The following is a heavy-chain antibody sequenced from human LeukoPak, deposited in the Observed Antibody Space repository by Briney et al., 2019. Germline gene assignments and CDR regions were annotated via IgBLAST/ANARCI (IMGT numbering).Heavy chain of an antibody. V-gene: IGHV4-34*01. J-gene: IGHJ5*02. D-gene: IGHD4-11*01. CDR1: GGSSSGFY. CDR2: IGPGGDT. Sequence: PSETLSLTCGVYGGSSSGFYWSWIRQPPGKGLEWLGQIGPGGDTTYNPSLDSRLTISLDTSRNHFSLKVNSVTAADTAVYYCARGGPTAGRPFDPWGQGTLVTVSS. CDR3: ARGGPTAGRPFDP.